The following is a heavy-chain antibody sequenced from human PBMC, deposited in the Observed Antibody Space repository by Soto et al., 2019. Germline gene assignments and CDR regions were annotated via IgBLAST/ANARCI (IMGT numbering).Heavy chain of an antibody. V-gene: IGHV4-39*07. Sequence: SETLSLTCTVSGGSISSSSYYWGWIRPPPGKELEWIGSIYYSGSTSYNTSLKSLVTISVDTSKNQFSLKLISVTAADTAVYDFARNMRITIFGVVINWFDPWGQGTLVTVSS. D-gene: IGHD3-3*01. CDR1: GGSISSSSYY. CDR3: ARNMRITIFGVVINWFDP. CDR2: IYYSGST. J-gene: IGHJ5*02.